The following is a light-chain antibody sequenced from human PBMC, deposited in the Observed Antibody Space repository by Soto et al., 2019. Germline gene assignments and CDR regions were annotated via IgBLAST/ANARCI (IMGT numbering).Light chain of an antibody. Sequence: QSVLTQPASVSGSPGQSISISSTGTSSDVGGYNYVSWYQQHPGKAPKLMIYDVSNRPSGVSNRFSGSKSGNTASLTISGLQAEDEADYYCSSYTSRSTLVFGGGTKLTVL. V-gene: IGLV2-14*01. CDR3: SSYTSRSTLV. CDR2: DVS. J-gene: IGLJ2*01. CDR1: SSDVGGYNY.